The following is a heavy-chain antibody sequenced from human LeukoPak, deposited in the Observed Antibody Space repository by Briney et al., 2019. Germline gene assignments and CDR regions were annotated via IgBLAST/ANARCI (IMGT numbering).Heavy chain of an antibody. D-gene: IGHD4-17*01. CDR1: GYIFTSYA. CDR2: INTNTGNP. V-gene: IGHV7-4-1*02. Sequence: ASVKVSCKASGYIFTSYAMNWVRQAPGQGLEWMGWINTNTGNPTYAQGFTGRFVFSLDTSVSTAYLQISSLKAEDTAVYYCARVPRARVAVTTSNEWVFDYWGQGTLVTVSS. J-gene: IGHJ4*02. CDR3: ARVPRARVAVTTSNEWVFDY.